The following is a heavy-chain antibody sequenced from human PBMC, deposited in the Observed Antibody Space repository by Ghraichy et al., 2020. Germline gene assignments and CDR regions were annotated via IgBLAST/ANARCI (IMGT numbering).Heavy chain of an antibody. V-gene: IGHV3-7*01. CDR3: ARDPYGDYKYGGTDY. D-gene: IGHD4-17*01. Sequence: GGSLRLSCAASGFNFARHWMSWVRQIPGKGLEWVASIKSDGSEGFYVDSVKGRFTISRDNAENSVFLEMASLRADDTAVYYCARDPYGDYKYGGTDYWGRGTLVSVSS. CDR2: IKSDGSEG. J-gene: IGHJ4*02. CDR1: GFNFARHW.